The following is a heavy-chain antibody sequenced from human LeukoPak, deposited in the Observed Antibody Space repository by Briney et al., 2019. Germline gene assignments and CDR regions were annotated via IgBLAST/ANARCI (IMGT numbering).Heavy chain of an antibody. D-gene: IGHD6-19*01. Sequence: GGSLRLSCAASGFPFSSNAMSWVRQAPGKGLECVSAISASGGNTYYADSVKGRSTISRDNSKNTLYLQMNSLRAEDTVVYYCAKDQPRSGWAFDYWGQGTLVTVSS. V-gene: IGHV3-23*01. CDR2: ISASGGNT. CDR1: GFPFSSNA. J-gene: IGHJ4*02. CDR3: AKDQPRSGWAFDY.